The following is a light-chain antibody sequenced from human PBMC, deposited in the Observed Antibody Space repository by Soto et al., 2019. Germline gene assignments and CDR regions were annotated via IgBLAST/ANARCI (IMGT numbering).Light chain of an antibody. Sequence: EIVMTQSPATLSVSPGETATLSCRASQSISNNLAWYQQKPGQAPRLLIYDASTRATGIPARFSGSGSGTEFTLTISSLQSEDFVVYYCQQCNNWPPAFGQGTKLEI. CDR2: DAS. CDR1: QSISNN. V-gene: IGKV3-15*01. CDR3: QQCNNWPPA. J-gene: IGKJ2*01.